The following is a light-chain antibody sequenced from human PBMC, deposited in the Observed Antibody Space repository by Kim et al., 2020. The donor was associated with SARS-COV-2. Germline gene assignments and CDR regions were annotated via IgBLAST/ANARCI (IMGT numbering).Light chain of an antibody. Sequence: GPHGERATLTCRASQSVSSNLAWYQQKPGRSPCLLIYGASTRATGIPSRFSGSGSGPEFTLTISSLQSEDFAVYSCQQYNNWLYTSGQGTKLEF. J-gene: IGKJ2*01. V-gene: IGKV3-15*01. CDR3: QQYNNWLYT. CDR1: QSVSSN. CDR2: GAS.